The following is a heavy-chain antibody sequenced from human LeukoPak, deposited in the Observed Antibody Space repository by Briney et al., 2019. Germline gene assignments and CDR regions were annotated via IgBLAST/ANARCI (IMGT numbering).Heavy chain of an antibody. CDR1: GYKFDAYG. Sequence: GGSLRLSCAASGYKFDAYGMGWVRQAPGKGLEWVSGLNWRGDRTGYADSVKGRFTISRDNTKNSLYLQMDSLRVENTALYYCARPASGWYSAAFDYWGQGTLVTVSS. CDR3: ARPASGWYSAAFDY. CDR2: LNWRGDRT. V-gene: IGHV3-20*04. D-gene: IGHD6-19*01. J-gene: IGHJ4*02.